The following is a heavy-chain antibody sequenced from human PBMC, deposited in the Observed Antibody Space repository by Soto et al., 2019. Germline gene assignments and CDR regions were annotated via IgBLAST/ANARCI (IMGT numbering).Heavy chain of an antibody. CDR1: GGSFSGEY. D-gene: IGHD3-3*01. Sequence: SEALSLTCAVYGGSFSGEYVNWIRQPRWKWLECRGQVAHSGCTNYNLSIKSRVTISVDTSKQQSSLRMTFVTAGDQAVPYGERVRDWFDHWSQGTLVTV. CDR2: VAHSGCT. CDR3: ERVRDWFDH. J-gene: IGHJ5*02. V-gene: IGHV4-34*01.